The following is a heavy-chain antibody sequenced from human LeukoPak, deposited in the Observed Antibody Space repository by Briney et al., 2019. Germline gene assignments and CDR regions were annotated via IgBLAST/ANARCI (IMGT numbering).Heavy chain of an antibody. CDR1: GFTVSSNY. V-gene: IGHV3-66*02. CDR2: IYSGGST. J-gene: IGHJ4*02. CDR3: ASGGSYDSSGYTH. Sequence: TGGSLRLSCAASGFTVSSNYMSWVRQAPGKGLEWVSVIYSGGSTYYADSVKGRFTISRDNSKNTLYLQMNSLRAEDTAVYYCASGGSYDSSGYTHWGQGTLVTVSS. D-gene: IGHD3-22*01.